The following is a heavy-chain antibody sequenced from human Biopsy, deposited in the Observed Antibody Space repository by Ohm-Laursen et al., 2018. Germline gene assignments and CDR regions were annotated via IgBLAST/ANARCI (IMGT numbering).Heavy chain of an antibody. CDR1: GYTFTGYY. CDR3: ARGGVDTAMVEN. CDR2: INPNSGGT. V-gene: IGHV1-2*02. D-gene: IGHD5-18*01. J-gene: IGHJ4*02. Sequence: ASVKASCKASGYTFTGYYMHWARQAPGQGLEWMGWINPNSGGTNYAQKFQGRVTMTRDTSIRTAYMELSRLRSEDTAVYYLARGGVDTAMVENWGQGTLVTVSS.